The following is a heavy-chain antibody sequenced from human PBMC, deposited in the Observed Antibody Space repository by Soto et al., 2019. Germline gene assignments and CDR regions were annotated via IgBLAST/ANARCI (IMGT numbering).Heavy chain of an antibody. CDR1: GFTVSSNY. CDR3: ARGGLEAPFDY. Sequence: PVGSLRLSCAASGFTVSSNYMSWVRQAPGKGLEWVSVIYSGGSTYYADSVKGRFTISRDNSKNTLYLQMNSLRAEDTAVYYCARGGLEAPFDYWGQGTLVTVSS. V-gene: IGHV3-53*01. D-gene: IGHD4-17*01. J-gene: IGHJ4*02. CDR2: IYSGGST.